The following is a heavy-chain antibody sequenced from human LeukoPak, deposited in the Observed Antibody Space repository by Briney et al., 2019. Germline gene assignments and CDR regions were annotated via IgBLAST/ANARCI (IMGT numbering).Heavy chain of an antibody. CDR2: IYTSGST. D-gene: IGHD3-10*01. Sequence: SETLSLTCTVSGGSISSGSYYWSWIRQPAGKGLEWIGRIYTSGSTNYNPSLKSRVTISVDTSKNQFSLKLSSVTAADTAVYYCARRASVYYGSGSYRWLYYYMDVWGKGTTVTISS. V-gene: IGHV4-61*02. CDR1: GGSISSGSYY. J-gene: IGHJ6*03. CDR3: ARRASVYYGSGSYRWLYYYMDV.